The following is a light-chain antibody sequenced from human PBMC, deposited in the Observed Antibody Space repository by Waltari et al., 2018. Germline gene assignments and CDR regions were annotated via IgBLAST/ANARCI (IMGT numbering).Light chain of an antibody. CDR3: SSYAGSNKLI. J-gene: IGLJ2*01. CDR2: EVD. V-gene: IGLV2-8*01. CDR1: SSAIGAYNY. Sequence: QSALTQPPSASGSPGQTVIISCPGTSSAIGAYNYVSWYQQIPGRAPALIIYEVDRRPPGVPDRFSGSKSGNTASLTVSGLQTEDEGDYYCSSYAGSNKLIFGGVTKLTVL.